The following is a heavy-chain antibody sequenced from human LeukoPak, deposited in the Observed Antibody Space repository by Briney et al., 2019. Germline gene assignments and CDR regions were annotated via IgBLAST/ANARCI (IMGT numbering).Heavy chain of an antibody. CDR2: IYTSGST. J-gene: IGHJ4*02. CDR1: GGSISSYY. Sequence: SETLSLTCTVSGGSISSYYWSWIRQPAGKGLEWIGRIYTSGSTNYNPSLKSRVTILSDVSKNQFSLNFTSVTAADTAVYYCARDSWGRFDYWGQGTLVAVSS. D-gene: IGHD7-27*01. V-gene: IGHV4-4*07. CDR3: ARDSWGRFDY.